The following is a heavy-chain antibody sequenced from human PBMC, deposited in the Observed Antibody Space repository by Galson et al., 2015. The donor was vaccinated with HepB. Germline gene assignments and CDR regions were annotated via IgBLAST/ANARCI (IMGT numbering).Heavy chain of an antibody. Sequence: SLRLSCAASGFTFSNYYMSWIRQAPGTGLEWLAYISTISSHISYADSVKGRFSISRDNAKNFLHLQMDSLRAEDTAVYYCARPYDYDASGNFYYWGRGTLVTGSS. CDR2: ISTISSHI. CDR1: GFTFSNYY. D-gene: IGHD3-22*01. J-gene: IGHJ4*02. V-gene: IGHV3-11*06. CDR3: ARPYDYDASGNFYY.